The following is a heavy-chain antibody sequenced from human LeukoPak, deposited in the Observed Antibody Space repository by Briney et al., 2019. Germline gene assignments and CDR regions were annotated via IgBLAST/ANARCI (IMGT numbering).Heavy chain of an antibody. Sequence: ASVKVSCKASGYTFTSYDINWVRQATGQGLEWMGWMNPNSGNTGYAQKFQGRVTMTRNTSISTAYMALSSLRSEDTAVYYCARGYYGDYGMDYWGQGTLVTVSS. J-gene: IGHJ4*02. CDR1: GYTFTSYD. D-gene: IGHD4-17*01. CDR3: ARGYYGDYGMDY. V-gene: IGHV1-8*01. CDR2: MNPNSGNT.